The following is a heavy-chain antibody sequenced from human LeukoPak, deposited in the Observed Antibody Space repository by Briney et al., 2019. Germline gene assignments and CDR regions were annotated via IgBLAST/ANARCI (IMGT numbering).Heavy chain of an antibody. CDR2: IYFSGST. Sequence: PSETLSLTCTVSGGSISTYFWSWIRQPPGKGLEWIGHIYFSGSTNYSPSLKSRVAISVDTSKSQFSLKLSSVTAADTAVYYCARHKSSGTYPLDYWGQGTLVTVSS. CDR3: ARHKSSGTYPLDY. J-gene: IGHJ4*02. CDR1: GGSISTYF. D-gene: IGHD1-26*01. V-gene: IGHV4-59*08.